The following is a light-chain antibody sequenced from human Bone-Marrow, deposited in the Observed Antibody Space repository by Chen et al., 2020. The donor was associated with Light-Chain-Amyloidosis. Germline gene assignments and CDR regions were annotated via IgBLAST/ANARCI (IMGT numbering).Light chain of an antibody. CDR2: GSS. J-gene: IGKJ4*01. V-gene: IGKV3-20*01. CDR1: QTISSNY. Sequence: EIVLTQSPGTLSLSPGEGANLSCRASQTISSNYLTWYQQKVGQAPKLLIYGSSSRATGIPDRFTGSESGTDFTLGISRLEREDFAMYYCQQYGTSPLTLGGGTKVEIK. CDR3: QQYGTSPLT.